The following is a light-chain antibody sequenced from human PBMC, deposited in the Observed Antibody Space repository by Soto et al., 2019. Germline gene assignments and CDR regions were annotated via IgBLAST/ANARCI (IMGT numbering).Light chain of an antibody. CDR1: SSDVGGYNL. J-gene: IGLJ1*01. CDR2: EGS. Sequence: QSVLTQPASVSGSPGQSITISCTGTSSDVGGYNLVSWYQQRPGKAPKLMIFEGSKRPSGVSNRFSGSKSGNTASLTVSGLQAVDEADYYCFSYAGSSSFDVFGTGTKVTVL. V-gene: IGLV2-23*03. CDR3: FSYAGSSSFDV.